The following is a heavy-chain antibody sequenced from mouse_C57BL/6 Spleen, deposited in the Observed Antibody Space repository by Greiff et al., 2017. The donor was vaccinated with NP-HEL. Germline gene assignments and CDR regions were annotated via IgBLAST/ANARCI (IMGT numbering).Heavy chain of an antibody. CDR2: IDPNSGGN. D-gene: IGHD1-1*01. V-gene: IGHV1-72*01. J-gene: IGHJ2*01. CDR1: GYTFTSYW. Sequence: QVQLQQPGAELVKPGASVKLSCKASGYTFTSYWMHWVKQRPGRGLEWIGRIDPNSGGNKYNEKFKSKATMTVDKPSSTAYRQLSILTSEDSPVYYCARPYYGSSTGYFDYWGQGTTLTVSS. CDR3: ARPYYGSSTGYFDY.